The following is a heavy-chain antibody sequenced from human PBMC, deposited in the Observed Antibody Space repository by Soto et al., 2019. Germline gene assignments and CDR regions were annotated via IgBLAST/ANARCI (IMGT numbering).Heavy chain of an antibody. Sequence: SVKVSCKASGGTFSSYAISWVRQAPGQGLEWMGGIIPIFGTANYAQKFQGRVTITADESTSTAYMELSSLRSEDTAVYYCARARYYDFWSGYFDYWGKGTLVTVSS. J-gene: IGHJ4*02. V-gene: IGHV1-69*13. CDR3: ARARYYDFWSGYFDY. CDR2: IIPIFGTA. D-gene: IGHD3-3*01. CDR1: GGTFSSYA.